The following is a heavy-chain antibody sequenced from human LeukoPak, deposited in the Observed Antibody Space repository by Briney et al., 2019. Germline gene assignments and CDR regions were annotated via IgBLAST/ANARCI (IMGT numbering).Heavy chain of an antibody. D-gene: IGHD5-24*01. V-gene: IGHV1-46*01. CDR1: GFTFTSYG. CDR2: INPDGGNT. CDR3: ARIRDGYNDAYDL. Sequence: GGSLRLSCAASGFTFTSYGISWVRQAPGQVLEWMGLINPDGGNTNYAQNFQGRVTLTRDTSTSTVYMELSSLRSEDTAIYYCARIRDGYNDAYDLWGQGTVVTVPS. J-gene: IGHJ3*01.